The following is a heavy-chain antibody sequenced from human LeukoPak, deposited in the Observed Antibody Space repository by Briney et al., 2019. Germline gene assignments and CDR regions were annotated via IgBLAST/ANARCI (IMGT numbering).Heavy chain of an antibody. CDR2: ISYDGSNK. J-gene: IGHJ6*02. CDR1: GFTFSSYA. Sequence: GGSLRLSCAASGFTFSSYAMHWVRQAPGKGLEWVAVISYDGSNKYYADSVKGRFTISRDNSKSTLYLQMNSLRAEDTAVYYCASRGADIVVVPAATYGGVDYGMGVWGQGTTVTVSS. V-gene: IGHV3-30-3*01. CDR3: ASRGADIVVVPAATYGGVDYGMGV. D-gene: IGHD2-2*01.